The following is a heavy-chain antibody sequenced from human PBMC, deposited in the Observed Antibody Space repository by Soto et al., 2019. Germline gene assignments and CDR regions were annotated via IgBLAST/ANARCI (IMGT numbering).Heavy chain of an antibody. Sequence: EVQLLESGGDLVQPGGSLRLSCAASGFTFSSYAMSWVRQAPGKGLEWVSASGSGGSTYYADSVKGRFTISRDNSKTTLYLQMNSLRAEDTAVYYCAKEGSSRGGAFDLWGQGTMVTVSS. V-gene: IGHV3-23*01. D-gene: IGHD6-13*01. J-gene: IGHJ3*01. CDR1: GFTFSSYA. CDR3: AKEGSSRGGAFDL. CDR2: SGSGGST.